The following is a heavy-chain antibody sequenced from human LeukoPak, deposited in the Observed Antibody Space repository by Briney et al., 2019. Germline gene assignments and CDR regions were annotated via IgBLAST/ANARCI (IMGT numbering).Heavy chain of an antibody. J-gene: IGHJ6*03. Sequence: GGSLRLSCAASGFTFSSYAMHWVRQAPGKGLEYVSAISSNGGSTYYANSVKGRFTISRDNSKNTLYLQMGSLRAEDMAVYYCARNPGGSGSYYDLDYYYYMDVWGKGTTVTISS. CDR1: GFTFSSYA. D-gene: IGHD3-10*01. CDR2: ISSNGGST. V-gene: IGHV3-64*01. CDR3: ARNPGGSGSYYDLDYYYYMDV.